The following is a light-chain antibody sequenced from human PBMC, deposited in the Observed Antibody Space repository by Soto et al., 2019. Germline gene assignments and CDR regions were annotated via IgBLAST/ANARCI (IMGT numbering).Light chain of an antibody. CDR3: QQYNSYSWT. CDR1: QTISSW. Sequence: IQMTQSPSSLSASVGDGVTITCRASQTISSWLAWYQQKPGKAPKLLIYKASTLKSGVPSRFSGSGSGTEFTLTISSLQPDDFATYYCQQYNSYSWTFGQGTKVDIK. J-gene: IGKJ1*01. CDR2: KAS. V-gene: IGKV1-5*03.